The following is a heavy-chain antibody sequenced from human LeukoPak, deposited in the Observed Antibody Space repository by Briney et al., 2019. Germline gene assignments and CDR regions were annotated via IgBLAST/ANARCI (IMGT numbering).Heavy chain of an antibody. D-gene: IGHD2-2*02. CDR1: GFTFSSYA. CDR2: ISGSGSTI. J-gene: IGHJ4*02. Sequence: PGGSLRLSCAASGFTFSSYAMSWVRQAPGKWLEWVSAISGSGSTIYYADSVKGRFTISRDNAKNSLYLQMNSLRAEDTAVYYCAREFEYCSSTSCYTLDYWGQGTLVTVSS. CDR3: AREFEYCSSTSCYTLDY. V-gene: IGHV3-48*04.